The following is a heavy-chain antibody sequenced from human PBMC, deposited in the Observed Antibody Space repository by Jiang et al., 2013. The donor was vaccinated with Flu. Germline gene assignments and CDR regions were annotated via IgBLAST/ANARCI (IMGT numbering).Heavy chain of an antibody. CDR3: ARGPSSAWYGLDG. CDR2: ISADGSTT. J-gene: IGHJ4*02. V-gene: IGHV3-74*01. D-gene: IGHD6-19*01. Sequence: GLVWVSRISADGSTTSYADSVKGRFTISRDNAENTLFLQMNTLTPEDTGVYYCARGPSSAWYGLDGWGQGTLVTVSS.